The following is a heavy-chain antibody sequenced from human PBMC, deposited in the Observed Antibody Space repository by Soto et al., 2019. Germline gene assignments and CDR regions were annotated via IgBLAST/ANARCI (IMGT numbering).Heavy chain of an antibody. V-gene: IGHV4-59*01. Sequence: SETLSLTCTVSGGSISSYYWSWIRQPPGKGLEWIGYIYYSGSTNYNPSLKSRVTISVDTSKNQFSLKLSSVTAADTAVYYCARALEQWLVYFDYWGQGTLVTVSS. CDR2: IYYSGST. CDR3: ARALEQWLVYFDY. CDR1: GGSISSYY. D-gene: IGHD6-19*01. J-gene: IGHJ4*02.